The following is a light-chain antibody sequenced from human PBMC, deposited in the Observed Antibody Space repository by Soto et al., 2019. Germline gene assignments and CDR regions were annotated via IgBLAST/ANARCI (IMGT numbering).Light chain of an antibody. V-gene: IGLV2-23*02. J-gene: IGLJ1*01. CDR2: EVS. CDR3: CSYARNRLYV. Sequence: QSALTQPASVSGSPGQSITISCTGTSSDVGSYNLVSWYQQYPGKAPKLMIYEVSKWPSGVSNRFSGSKSGNTASLTISGLQAEDEADYYCCSYARNRLYVFGSGTKLTVL. CDR1: SSDVGSYNL.